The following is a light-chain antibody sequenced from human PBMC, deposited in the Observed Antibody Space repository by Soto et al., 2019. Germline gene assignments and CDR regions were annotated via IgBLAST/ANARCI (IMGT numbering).Light chain of an antibody. V-gene: IGLV1-51*01. Sequence: QSVLTQPPSVSAAPGQTVTISCSGSSSNIGNNYVSWYQQLPETAPKLLIYDNNKRPSGIPDLFSGSKSGTSATLGITGLQTGDEADYYCGTWDSRLSAYVFGTGTKVTVL. CDR1: SSNIGNNY. J-gene: IGLJ1*01. CDR3: GTWDSRLSAYV. CDR2: DNN.